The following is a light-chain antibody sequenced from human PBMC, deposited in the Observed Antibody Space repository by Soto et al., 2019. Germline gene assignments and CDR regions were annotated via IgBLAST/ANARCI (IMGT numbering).Light chain of an antibody. Sequence: DIQMTQSPSTLSASVGDRVTITCRASQSISIWLAWYQQRPGKAPKLLIYKASSLESGVPSRFSGSGSETEFTLTISSLRPDDFATYYCQQYNVFPWTFGRVTRVEIK. CDR2: KAS. CDR3: QQYNVFPWT. CDR1: QSISIW. J-gene: IGKJ1*01. V-gene: IGKV1-5*03.